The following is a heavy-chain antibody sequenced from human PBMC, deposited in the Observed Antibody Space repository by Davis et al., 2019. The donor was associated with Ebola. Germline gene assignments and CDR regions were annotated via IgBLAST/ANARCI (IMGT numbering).Heavy chain of an antibody. CDR3: ASSSWYVGTLGY. J-gene: IGHJ4*02. CDR2: INHSGST. CDR1: GGSFSGYY. Sequence: PSETLSLTCAVSGGSFSGYYWSWIRQPPGKGLEWIGEINHSGSTNYNPSLKSRVTISVDTSKNQFSLKLSSVTAADTAVYYCASSSWYVGTLGYWGQGTLVTVSS. V-gene: IGHV4-34*01. D-gene: IGHD6-13*01.